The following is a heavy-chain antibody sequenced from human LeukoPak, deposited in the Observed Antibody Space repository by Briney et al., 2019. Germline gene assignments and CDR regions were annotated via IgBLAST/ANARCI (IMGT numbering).Heavy chain of an antibody. CDR2: INPNSGGT. J-gene: IGHJ4*02. V-gene: IGHV1-2*02. D-gene: IGHD3-10*01. CDR1: GYTFTSYG. Sequence: ASVKVSCKASGYTFTSYGISWVRQAPGQGLEWMGWINPNSGGTNYAQKFQGRVTMTRDTSISTAYMELSRLRSDDTAVYYCARDGWGIDYWGQGTLVTVSS. CDR3: ARDGWGIDY.